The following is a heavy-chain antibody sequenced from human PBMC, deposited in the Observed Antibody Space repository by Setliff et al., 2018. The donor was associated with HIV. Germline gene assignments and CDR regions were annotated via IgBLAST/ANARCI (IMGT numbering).Heavy chain of an antibody. CDR2: ISAYNGNT. J-gene: IGHJ4*02. D-gene: IGHD3-10*01. CDR3: ARSFPTGWFGDLGELDY. Sequence: GASVKVSCKASGYTFTSYGIRWVRQAPGQGLEWMGWISAYNGNTNYAQKLQGRVTMTTDTSTSTAYMELRSLRSDDTAVYYCARSFPTGWFGDLGELDYWGQGTLVTVSS. V-gene: IGHV1-18*01. CDR1: GYTFTSYG.